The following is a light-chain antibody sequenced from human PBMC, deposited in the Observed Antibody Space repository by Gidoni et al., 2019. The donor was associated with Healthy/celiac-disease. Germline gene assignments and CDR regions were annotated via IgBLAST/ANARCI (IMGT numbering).Light chain of an antibody. J-gene: IGKJ2*01. CDR2: AAS. CDR1: QSISSY. V-gene: IGKV1-39*01. Sequence: DIQMTQSPSSLSASVGDRVTITCRARQSISSYLNWYQQKPGKAPKLLIYAASSLQSGVPSRFSGSGSGTDCTLTISSLQPEDFATYYCQQSYSTRYTFGQGTKLEIK. CDR3: QQSYSTRYT.